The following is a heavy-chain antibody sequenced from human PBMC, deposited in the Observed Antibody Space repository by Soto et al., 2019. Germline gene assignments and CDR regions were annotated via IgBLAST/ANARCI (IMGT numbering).Heavy chain of an antibody. D-gene: IGHD3-22*01. CDR1: GYTFTGYY. V-gene: IGHV1-2*02. CDR2: INPNSGGT. CDR3: ARDYFDRSGLYGMDL. J-gene: IGHJ6*02. Sequence: ASVKVSCKASGYTFTGYYMHWVRQAPGQGLEWMGWINPNSGGTNYAQKFQGRLIMTRDTSINTVYMELSRLTSDDTAVYYCARDYFDRSGLYGMDLWGQGTTVTVSS.